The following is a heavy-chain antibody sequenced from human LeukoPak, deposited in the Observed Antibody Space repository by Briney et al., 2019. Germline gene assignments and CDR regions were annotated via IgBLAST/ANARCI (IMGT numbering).Heavy chain of an antibody. V-gene: IGHV4-30-2*01. CDR2: IYHSGST. J-gene: IGHJ3*02. Sequence: SETLSLTCAVSGGSISSGGYSWSWIRRPPGKSLEWIGYIYHSGSTYYNPSLKSRVTISVDRSKNQFSLKLSSVTAADTAVYYCARAISGGAVGAFDIWGQGTMVTVSS. CDR1: GGSISSGGYS. D-gene: IGHD2-21*01. CDR3: ARAISGGAVGAFDI.